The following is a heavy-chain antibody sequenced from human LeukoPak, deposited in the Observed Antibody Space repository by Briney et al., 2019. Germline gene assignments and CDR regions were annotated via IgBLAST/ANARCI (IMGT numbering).Heavy chain of an antibody. CDR2: IIPIFGIA. J-gene: IGHJ5*01. CDR3: SRDGYIGSYEDWFDP. CDR1: GGTFSSYA. V-gene: IGHV1-69*01. D-gene: IGHD1-26*01. Sequence: SVKVSRTASGGTFSSYAISWVRQAPGHGLEWVGGIIPIFGIANYAQKFQGRVTITADESTSTAYMGLSSLISEDSAVYYCSRDGYIGSYEDWFDPWGQGTLVTVSS.